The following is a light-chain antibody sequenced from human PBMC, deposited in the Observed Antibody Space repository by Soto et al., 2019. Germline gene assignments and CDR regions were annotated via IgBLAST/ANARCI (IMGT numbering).Light chain of an antibody. Sequence: DIQMTQSPSSLSASVGARISITCQASQDIRTSLSWFQQKPGRAPKLLIYGASNLETGVPTRFRGSGSGTDFTFTISSLKPEDIATYYCQQYDKLPPFTFGPGTKVDIK. CDR3: QQYDKLPPFT. J-gene: IGKJ3*01. V-gene: IGKV1-33*01. CDR1: QDIRTS. CDR2: GAS.